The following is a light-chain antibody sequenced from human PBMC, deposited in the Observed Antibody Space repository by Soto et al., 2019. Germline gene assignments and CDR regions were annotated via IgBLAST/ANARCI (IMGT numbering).Light chain of an antibody. CDR2: TTS. Sequence: IVMTQSPATLSMSPGERVTLSCRASQSVNGNLAWYQQRPGQAPRLLIYTTSTRATGVPARFSGSGSGTEFTLTISRLQSEDFAVYCCQQGNNWPPTFGQGTKLEIK. CDR3: QQGNNWPPT. J-gene: IGKJ2*01. CDR1: QSVNGN. V-gene: IGKV3-15*01.